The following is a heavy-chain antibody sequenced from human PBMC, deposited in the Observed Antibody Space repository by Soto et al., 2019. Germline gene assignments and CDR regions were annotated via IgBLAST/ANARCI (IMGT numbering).Heavy chain of an antibody. CDR1: GGSFSGYY. Sequence: KSSETLSLTCAVYGGSFSGYYWSWIRQPPGKGLEWIGEINHSGSTNYNPSLKSRVTISVDTSKNQFSLKLSSVTAADTAVYYCARDSSGWFYYGMDVWGQGTTVTVSS. J-gene: IGHJ6*02. D-gene: IGHD6-19*01. V-gene: IGHV4-34*01. CDR3: ARDSSGWFYYGMDV. CDR2: INHSGST.